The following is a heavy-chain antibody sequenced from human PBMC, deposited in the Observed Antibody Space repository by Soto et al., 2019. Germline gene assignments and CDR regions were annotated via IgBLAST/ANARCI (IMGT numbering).Heavy chain of an antibody. CDR2: INHSGST. D-gene: IGHD6-6*01. Sequence: KTSETLSLTCAVYGGSFSGYYCSWIRQPPGKGLEWIGEINHSGSTNYNPSLKSRVTISVDTSKNQFSLKLSSVTAADTAVYYCAIEYSSSASCFGYWGQGTLVTVSS. CDR3: AIEYSSSASCFGY. J-gene: IGHJ4*02. V-gene: IGHV4-34*01. CDR1: GGSFSGYY.